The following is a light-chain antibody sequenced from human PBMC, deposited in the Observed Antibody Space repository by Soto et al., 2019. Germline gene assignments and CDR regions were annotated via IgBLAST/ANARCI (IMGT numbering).Light chain of an antibody. CDR3: QQYGDSQWT. J-gene: IGKJ1*01. Sequence: VLTQSPDSLSLSPGERATLSCRASQYISTKLAWYQQKPGQAPRLLFSGAFNRATDTPDRFSGSGSGTDFTLIISGVEAEDFAMYYCQQYGDSQWTFSQGTKVDI. CDR1: QYISTK. V-gene: IGKV3-20*01. CDR2: GAF.